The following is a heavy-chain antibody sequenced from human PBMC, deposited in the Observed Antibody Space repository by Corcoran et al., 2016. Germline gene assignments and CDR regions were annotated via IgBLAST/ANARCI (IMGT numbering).Heavy chain of an antibody. D-gene: IGHD5-12*01. V-gene: IGHV3-53*01. CDR2: IYSGGST. CDR1: GFTVSSNY. Sequence: EVQLVESGGGLIQPGGSLRLSCAASGFTVSSNYMSWVRQAPGKGLEWVSVIYSGGSTYYAASVKGRFTISRDNSKNTLYLQMNSLRAEDTAVYYWARDVDGYNLFDYWGQGTLVTVSS. CDR3: ARDVDGYNLFDY. J-gene: IGHJ4*02.